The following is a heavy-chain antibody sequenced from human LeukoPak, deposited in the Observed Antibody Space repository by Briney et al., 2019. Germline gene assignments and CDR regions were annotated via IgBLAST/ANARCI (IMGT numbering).Heavy chain of an antibody. CDR3: AKDVPAAYFDY. J-gene: IGHJ4*02. D-gene: IGHD2-15*01. Sequence: PGGSLRLSCAASGITFSSYVMNWVRQAPGKGLEWVSAISGSGGNTYYADSVKGRFTISRGNSKNMLYLQMNSLKPEDTAVYCCAKDVPAAYFDYWGQGTLVSVSS. V-gene: IGHV3-23*01. CDR2: ISGSGGNT. CDR1: GITFSSYV.